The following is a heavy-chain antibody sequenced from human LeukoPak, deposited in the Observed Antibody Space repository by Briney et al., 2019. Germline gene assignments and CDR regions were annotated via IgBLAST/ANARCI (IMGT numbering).Heavy chain of an antibody. CDR3: ARGKRDYYDSSPFDY. CDR2: INHGGST. CDR1: GGSFSGYY. Sequence: SETLSLTCAVYGGSFSGYYWSWIRQPPGKGLEWIGEINHGGSTNYNPSLKSRVTISVDTSKNQFSLKLSSVTAADTAVYYCARGKRDYYDSSPFDYWGQGALVTVSS. V-gene: IGHV4-34*01. J-gene: IGHJ4*02. D-gene: IGHD3-22*01.